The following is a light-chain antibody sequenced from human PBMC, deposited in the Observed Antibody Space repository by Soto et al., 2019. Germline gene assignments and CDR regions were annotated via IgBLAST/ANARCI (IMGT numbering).Light chain of an antibody. J-gene: IGKJ4*01. Sequence: EIVLTQSPGTLSLSPGERATLSCRASQTVSSGFLAWYQQKPGQAPRLLIYGASSRATGIPDRLSGSGSGTDFTLTITRLEPEDFAVYYCQKYGDSPTFGGGTKVDIK. CDR2: GAS. CDR3: QKYGDSPT. CDR1: QTVSSGF. V-gene: IGKV3-20*01.